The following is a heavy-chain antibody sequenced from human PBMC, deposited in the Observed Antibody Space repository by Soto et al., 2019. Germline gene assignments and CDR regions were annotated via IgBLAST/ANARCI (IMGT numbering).Heavy chain of an antibody. CDR1: GNTFTYRY. J-gene: IGHJ4*02. CDR3: AGGGAGSGPFTWELADQ. CDR2: ITPFSGDV. V-gene: IGHV1-45*02. D-gene: IGHD1-26*01. Sequence: QMQLVQSGAEVKKTASSVTVSCKALGNTFTYRYLHWVRQAPGQALEWMGWITPFSGDVHSALKLQSRVSITRDRSIHTAYMQMSSLRSEDTAMYVCAGGGAGSGPFTWELADQWGQGTLVTVSS.